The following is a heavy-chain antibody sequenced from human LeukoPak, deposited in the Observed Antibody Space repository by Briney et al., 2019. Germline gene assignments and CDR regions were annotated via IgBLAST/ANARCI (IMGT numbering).Heavy chain of an antibody. CDR2: IYYSGST. V-gene: IGHV4-39*01. J-gene: IGHJ4*02. CDR1: GFTFSSYA. CDR3: ARPGYSSGWYLAPFDY. D-gene: IGHD6-19*01. Sequence: GSLRLSCAASGFTFSSYAMSWVRQPPGKGLGWIGSIYYSGSTYYNPSLKSRVTISVDTSKNQFSLKLSSVTAADTAVYYCARPGYSSGWYLAPFDYWGQGTLVTVSS.